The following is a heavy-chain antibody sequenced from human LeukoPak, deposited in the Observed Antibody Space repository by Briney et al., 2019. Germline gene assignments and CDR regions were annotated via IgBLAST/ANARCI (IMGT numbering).Heavy chain of an antibody. CDR2: LNPNLGNT. CDR3: ARAGHWSGYYTDYYYYGMDV. J-gene: IGHJ6*02. CDR1: GYTFTSYD. Sequence: ASVKVSCKASGYTFTSYDINWVGQATGQGVEGLGWLNPNLGNTGYAQKFQGRVTMTRNTSISTAYMELSSLRSEDTAVYYCARAGHWSGYYTDYYYYGMDVWGQGTTVTVSS. V-gene: IGHV1-8*01. D-gene: IGHD3-3*01.